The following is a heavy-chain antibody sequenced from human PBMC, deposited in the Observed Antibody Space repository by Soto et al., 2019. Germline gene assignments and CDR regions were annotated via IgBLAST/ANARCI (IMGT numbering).Heavy chain of an antibody. CDR1: GYTFTSYG. V-gene: IGHV1-18*01. CDR3: ARDHGDYSDFDY. CDR2: IITYNGNT. D-gene: IGHD4-17*01. Sequence: QVQLVQSGAEVKKPGASVKVSCKTSGYTFTSYGISWVPQATGQGLEWKGCIITYNGNTKYVQKLQGRVTMTTGTSTSTAYIELRSLRSDDTAVYYCARDHGDYSDFDYWGQGTLVTVSS. J-gene: IGHJ4*02.